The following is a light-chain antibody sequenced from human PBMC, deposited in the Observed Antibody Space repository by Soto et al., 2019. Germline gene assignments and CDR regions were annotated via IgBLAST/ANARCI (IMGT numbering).Light chain of an antibody. J-gene: IGKJ2*01. CDR2: DAS. Sequence: DIQMTQSPSTLSASVGDRVTITCRASQSISSWLAWYQQKPGKAPKLLIYDASSLESGVPSRVSGSGSGTEFTLNISSLQPDDFATYYCQQYNSYLYTFGQGTQLEIK. V-gene: IGKV1-5*01. CDR1: QSISSW. CDR3: QQYNSYLYT.